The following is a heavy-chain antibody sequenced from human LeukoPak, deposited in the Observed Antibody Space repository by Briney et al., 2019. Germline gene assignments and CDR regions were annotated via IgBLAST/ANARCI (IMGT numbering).Heavy chain of an antibody. J-gene: IGHJ1*01. Sequence: SETLSLTCTVSGGSVSSGDYCWSWIRQPPEKVLEWIGYISHSGATHYNPSLKSRIAISLDTSRQHFSLKMTSVTAADTAIYFCAAYCSSSSCYGYFPHWGQGALVTVSS. CDR1: GGSVSSGDYC. CDR2: ISHSGAT. CDR3: AAYCSSSSCYGYFPH. D-gene: IGHD2-2*01. V-gene: IGHV4-30-4*01.